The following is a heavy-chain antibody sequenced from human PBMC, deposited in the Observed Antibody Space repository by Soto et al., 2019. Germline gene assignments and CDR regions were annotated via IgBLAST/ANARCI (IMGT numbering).Heavy chain of an antibody. V-gene: IGHV3-33*08. D-gene: IGHD1-1*01. J-gene: IGHJ4*02. CDR1: GFTFSSYG. CDR2: IWYDGSDK. Sequence: PGGSLRLSCAASGFTFSSYGMHWVRQAPGKGLEWVAVIWYDGSDKYYADSVKGRFTISRDNSKNTLYLQRNSLRAEDTAVYYCALSWYSYYFDLWGQGTLVTVSS. CDR3: ALSWYSYYFDL.